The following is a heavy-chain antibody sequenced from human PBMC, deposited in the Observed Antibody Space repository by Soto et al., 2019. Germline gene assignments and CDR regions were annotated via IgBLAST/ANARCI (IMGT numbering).Heavy chain of an antibody. J-gene: IGHJ6*03. CDR3: ARAPDPYYYYYMDV. V-gene: IGHV3-21*01. CDR2: ISSSSYI. CDR1: GFTFSSYS. Sequence: GGSLRLSCAASGFTFSSYSMNWVRQAPGKGLEWVSSISSSSYIYYADSVKGRFTISRDNAKNSLYLQMNSLRAEDTAVYYCARAPDPYYYYYMDVWGKGTTVTVSS.